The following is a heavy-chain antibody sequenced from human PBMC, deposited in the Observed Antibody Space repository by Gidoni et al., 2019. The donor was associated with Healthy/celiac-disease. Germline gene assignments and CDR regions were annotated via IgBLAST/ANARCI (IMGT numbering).Heavy chain of an antibody. D-gene: IGHD3-9*01. CDR1: GGSISSSSYY. V-gene: IGHV4-39*01. J-gene: IGHJ4*02. Sequence: QLQLQESGTGLVKPSETLSSTCIVSGGSISSSSYYWGWIRQPPGKGLEWIGSIYYSGRTYYNPSLKSRVTISVDTSKNQFSLKLSSVTAADTAVYYCARRSYDILTGPQNFDYWGQGTLVTVSS. CDR2: IYYSGRT. CDR3: ARRSYDILTGPQNFDY.